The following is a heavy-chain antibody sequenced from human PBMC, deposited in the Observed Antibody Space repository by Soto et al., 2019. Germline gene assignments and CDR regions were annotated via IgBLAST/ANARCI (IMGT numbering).Heavy chain of an antibody. CDR2: ISAYNGNT. CDR3: ARGHLGYCSGGSCSRNWFDP. J-gene: IGHJ5*02. Sequence: QVQLVQSGAEVKKPGASVKVSCKASGYTFTSYGISWVRQAPGQGLEWMGWISAYNGNTNYAQKLQGRVTMTTDTPTSTAYMELRSLRSADTAVYYCARGHLGYCSGGSCSRNWFDPWGQGTLATVSS. D-gene: IGHD2-15*01. CDR1: GYTFTSYG. V-gene: IGHV1-18*01.